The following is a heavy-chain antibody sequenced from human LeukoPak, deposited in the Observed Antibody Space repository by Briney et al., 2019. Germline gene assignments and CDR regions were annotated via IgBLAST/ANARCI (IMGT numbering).Heavy chain of an antibody. CDR3: AIILGEWELLPPDY. Sequence: PSETLSLTCTVSGGSISSSSYYWGWIRQPPGKGLEWIGSIYYSGSTYYNPSLKSRVTISVDTSKNQFSLKLSSVTAAGTAVYYCAIILGEWELLPPDYWGQGTLVTVSS. CDR2: IYYSGST. D-gene: IGHD1-26*01. V-gene: IGHV4-39*01. CDR1: GGSISSSSYY. J-gene: IGHJ4*02.